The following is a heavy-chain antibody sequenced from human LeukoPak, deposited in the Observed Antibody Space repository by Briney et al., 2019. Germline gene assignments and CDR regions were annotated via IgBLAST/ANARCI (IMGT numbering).Heavy chain of an antibody. V-gene: IGHV1-2*02. D-gene: IGHD2/OR15-2a*01. CDR2: LNPNNGGP. Sequence: ASVKVSCKASGYTFTDYYIHWVRQAPGRGVEWMGWLNPNNGGPIYAQKFQDRVTMTRDTSINTAYMEVSRLTFDDTAVYYCARFLIGTKYYFDYWGQGTLVTVSS. CDR3: ARFLIGTKYYFDY. J-gene: IGHJ4*02. CDR1: GYTFTDYY.